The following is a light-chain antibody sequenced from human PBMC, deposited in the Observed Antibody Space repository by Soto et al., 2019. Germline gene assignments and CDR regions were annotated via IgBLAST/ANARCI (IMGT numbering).Light chain of an antibody. CDR1: SSNIGNKY. V-gene: IGLV1-51*02. CDR3: GTWDSSLSGGV. Sequence: QSVLTQPPSVSAALGQKVTISCSGSSSNIGNKYVSWYQQLPGTAPKLLIYENNKRPSGIRDRFSGSKSGTSATLDITGLQTGDEADYYCGTWDSSLSGGVFGGGTKLTVL. J-gene: IGLJ2*01. CDR2: ENN.